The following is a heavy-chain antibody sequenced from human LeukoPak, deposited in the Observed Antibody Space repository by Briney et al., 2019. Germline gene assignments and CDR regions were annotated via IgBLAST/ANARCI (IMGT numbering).Heavy chain of an antibody. V-gene: IGHV4-59*12. Sequence: SETLSLTCTVSGGSISSYYWSWIRQPPGKGLEWIGYIYYSGSTNYNPSLKSRVTRSVDKSKNQFSLKLSSVTAADTPVYSCASRPCDQLLMTLDYWGQGDLVPVSS. D-gene: IGHD2-2*01. CDR2: IYYSGST. J-gene: IGHJ4*02. CDR3: ASRPCDQLLMTLDY. CDR1: GGSISSYY.